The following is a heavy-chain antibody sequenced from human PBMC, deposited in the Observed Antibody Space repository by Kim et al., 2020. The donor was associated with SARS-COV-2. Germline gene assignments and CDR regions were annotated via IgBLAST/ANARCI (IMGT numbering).Heavy chain of an antibody. J-gene: IGHJ6*02. CDR1: GYTFTSYA. CDR3: ARDPGVSTIFGVVIRNPNYYGVDV. D-gene: IGHD3-3*01. CDR2: INTNTGNP. Sequence: ASVKVSCKASGYTFTSYATNWVRQAPGQGLDWMGWINTNTGNPTYARGFTGRFVFSLDTSVSTAYLQISSLEAEVTAVYYCARDPGVSTIFGVVIRNPNYYGVDVWGQGTTITVSS. V-gene: IGHV7-4-1*02.